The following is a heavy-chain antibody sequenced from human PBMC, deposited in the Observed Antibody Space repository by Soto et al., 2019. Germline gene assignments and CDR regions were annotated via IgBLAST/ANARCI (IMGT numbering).Heavy chain of an antibody. V-gene: IGHV4-39*01. D-gene: IGHD3-10*01. CDR2: IYYSGST. J-gene: IGHJ4*02. CDR3: ASSEFH. CDR1: GGSISSSRYY. Sequence: QLQLQESGPGLVKPSETLSLTCTVSGGSISSSRYYWGWIRQPPGKGLEWIGNIYYSGSTYYNPSTXSXXTISVDTSKDQFSLKLASVPAADTAVYYCASSEFHWGQGTLVTVSS.